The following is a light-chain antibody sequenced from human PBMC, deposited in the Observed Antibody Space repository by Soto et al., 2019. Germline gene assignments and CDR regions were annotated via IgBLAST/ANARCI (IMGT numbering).Light chain of an antibody. CDR1: QSVSSK. Sequence: EIVMTQSPATLSLSPGQGATLSWRASQSVSSKLAWYQQRPGQAPRLLIYSASTRATGIPARFSGSGSGTEFTLTISSLQSEDFAVYYCHQYNHWLTWTFGQGTKVDIK. J-gene: IGKJ1*01. CDR3: HQYNHWLTWT. CDR2: SAS. V-gene: IGKV3-15*01.